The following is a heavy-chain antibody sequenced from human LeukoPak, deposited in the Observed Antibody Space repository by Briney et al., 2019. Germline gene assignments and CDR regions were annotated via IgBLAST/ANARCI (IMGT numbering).Heavy chain of an antibody. CDR3: ARVPQGYSYGSFDY. CDR2: ISYDGSNK. J-gene: IGHJ4*02. CDR1: GFTFSSYA. D-gene: IGHD5-18*01. Sequence: GGSLRLSCAASGFTFSSYAMHWVRQAPGKGLEWVAVISYDGSNKYYAGSVKGRFTISRDNAKNSLSLQMNSLRAEDTAVYYCARVPQGYSYGSFDYWGQGTLVTVSS. V-gene: IGHV3-30-3*01.